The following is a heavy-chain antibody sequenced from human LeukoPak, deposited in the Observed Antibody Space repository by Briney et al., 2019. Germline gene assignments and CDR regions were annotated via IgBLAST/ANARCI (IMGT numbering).Heavy chain of an antibody. J-gene: IGHJ6*02. D-gene: IGHD2-15*01. CDR3: ARDRWELLSNSYHYCGLDV. V-gene: IGHV3-48*02. CDR2: ISSGSSTI. CDR1: GFIFSDYN. Sequence: GGSLRLSCAGSGFIFSDYNMNWVRQAPGKGLEWVSYISSGSSTIYYADSVKGRFTISRDNAKNSLYLQMNSLTDEDTAVYYCARDRWELLSNSYHYCGLDVWGQGTTVTVSS.